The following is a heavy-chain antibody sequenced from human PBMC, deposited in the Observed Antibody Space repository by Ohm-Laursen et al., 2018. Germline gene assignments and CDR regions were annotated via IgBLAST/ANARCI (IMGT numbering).Heavy chain of an antibody. CDR1: GFTFSSYS. CDR2: ISSSSYI. Sequence: SLRLSCTASGFTFSSYSMNWVRQAPGKGLEWVSSISSSSYIYYADSVKGRFTISRDNAKNSLYLQMNSLTAEDTAVYYCGRGATMAGFDHWGQGTLVTVSS. V-gene: IGHV3-21*01. CDR3: GRGATMAGFDH. J-gene: IGHJ4*02. D-gene: IGHD3-10*01.